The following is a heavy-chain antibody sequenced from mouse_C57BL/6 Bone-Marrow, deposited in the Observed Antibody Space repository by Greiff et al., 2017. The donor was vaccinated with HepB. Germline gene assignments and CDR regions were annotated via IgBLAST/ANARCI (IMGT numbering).Heavy chain of an antibody. D-gene: IGHD1-1*01. CDR2: IYPSDSET. CDR3: ATYGSSLYFDY. Sequence: QVQLQQPGAELVRPGSSVKLSCKASGYTFTSYWMDWVKQRPGQGLEWIGNIYPSDSETHYNQKFKDKATLTVDKSSSTAYMQLSSLTSEDSAVYYCATYGSSLYFDYGGQGTTLSLL. CDR1: GYTFTSYW. V-gene: IGHV1-61*01. J-gene: IGHJ2*01.